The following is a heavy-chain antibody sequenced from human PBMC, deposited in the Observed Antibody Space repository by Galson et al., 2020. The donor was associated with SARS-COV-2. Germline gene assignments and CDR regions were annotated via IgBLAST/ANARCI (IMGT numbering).Heavy chain of an antibody. V-gene: IGHV3-53*04. D-gene: IGHD3-16*01. CDR1: GFTVSSNY. CDR2: IYSGGST. J-gene: IGHJ3*02. CDR3: ARDLMWGLDI. Sequence: GESLKISCAASGFTVSSNYMSWVRQAPGKGLEWVSVIYSGGSTYYADSVKGRFTISRHNSKNTLYLQMNSLRAEDTAVYYCARDLMWGLDIWGQGTMVTVSS.